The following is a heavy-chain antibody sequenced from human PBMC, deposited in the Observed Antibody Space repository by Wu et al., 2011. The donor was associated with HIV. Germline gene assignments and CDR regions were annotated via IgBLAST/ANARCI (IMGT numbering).Heavy chain of an antibody. CDR2: VSPYSGDX. Sequence: VRQALDKALSGWDGVSPYSGDXNLAQRFQDRLTVTTDIPTTTAYMELRSLRSDDTAVYYCARTVNGEDYLDYWGQGTLVTVSS. D-gene: IGHD2-8*01. V-gene: IGHV1-18*01. J-gene: IGHJ4*02. CDR3: ARTVNGEDYLDY.